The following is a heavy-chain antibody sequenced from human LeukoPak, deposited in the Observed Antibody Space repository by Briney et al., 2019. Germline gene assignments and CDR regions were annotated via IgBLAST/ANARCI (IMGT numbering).Heavy chain of an antibody. J-gene: IGHJ4*02. CDR3: ARDPTAAAGSPDY. V-gene: IGHV3-9*01. D-gene: IGHD6-13*01. CDR1: GFTFDDYA. CDR2: ISWNSGSI. Sequence: GGSLRLSCAASGFTFDDYAMHWVRQAPGKGLEWVSGISWNSGSIGYADSVKGRFTISRDNSKNTLYLQMNSLRAEDTAVYYCARDPTAAAGSPDYWGQGTLVTVSS.